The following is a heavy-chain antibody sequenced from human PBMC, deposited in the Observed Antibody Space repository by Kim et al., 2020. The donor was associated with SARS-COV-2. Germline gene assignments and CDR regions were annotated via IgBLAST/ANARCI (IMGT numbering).Heavy chain of an antibody. Sequence: GASLQISCKGSGYSFTSYWISWVRQMPGKGLEWMGRIDPSDSYTNYSPSFQGHVTISADKSISTAYLQWSSLKASDTAMYYCARELAAAGRNYYYGMDVWGQGTTVTVSS. CDR1: GYSFTSYW. J-gene: IGHJ6*02. CDR3: ARELAAAGRNYYYGMDV. V-gene: IGHV5-10-1*01. CDR2: IDPSDSYT. D-gene: IGHD6-13*01.